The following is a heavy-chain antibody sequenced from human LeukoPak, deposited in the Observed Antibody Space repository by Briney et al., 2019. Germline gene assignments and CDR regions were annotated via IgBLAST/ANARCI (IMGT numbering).Heavy chain of an antibody. CDR3: ARESPLYCGGDCVIY. J-gene: IGHJ4*02. CDR1: GFTFSRYM. CDR2: ITGSSSTI. Sequence: PGGSLILSCAASGFTFSRYMMNWVRQAPGKGLEWVSYITGSSSTIYYADSVKGRFTISRDNAKNSLYLEMNSLRDEDTAVYYCARESPLYCGGDCVIYWGQGTLVTVSS. V-gene: IGHV3-48*02. D-gene: IGHD2-21*02.